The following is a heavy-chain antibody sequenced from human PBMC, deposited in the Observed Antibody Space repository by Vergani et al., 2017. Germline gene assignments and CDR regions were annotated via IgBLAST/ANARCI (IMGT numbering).Heavy chain of an antibody. CDR1: GFTFSSYG. CDR2: IWYDGSNK. J-gene: IGHJ5*02. D-gene: IGHD6-19*01. Sequence: QVQLVESGGGVVQPGRSLRLSCATSGFTFSSYGMHWVRQAPGKGLEWVAVIWYDGSNKYYADSVKGRFTISRDNSKNTLYLQMNSLRAEDTAVYYCARQELTWQWLVGWFDPWGQGTLVTVSS. CDR3: ARQELTWQWLVGWFDP. V-gene: IGHV3-33*01.